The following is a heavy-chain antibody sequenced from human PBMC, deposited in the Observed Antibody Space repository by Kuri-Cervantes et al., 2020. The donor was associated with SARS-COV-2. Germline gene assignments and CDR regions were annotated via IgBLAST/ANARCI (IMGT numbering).Heavy chain of an antibody. J-gene: IGHJ4*02. CDR1: GFTFSSYA. D-gene: IGHD6-19*01. CDR3: AKVNGILGSAWYGRGHFDY. V-gene: IGHV3-23*01. Sequence: GESLKISCSASGFTFSSYAMAWVRQAPGKGLEWVSDISVSGGDTHYAASVRGRFTISIDNSKNTLYPQVTSLRAEETAVYFCAKVNGILGSAWYGRGHFDYRGQGTLVTVSS. CDR2: ISVSGGDT.